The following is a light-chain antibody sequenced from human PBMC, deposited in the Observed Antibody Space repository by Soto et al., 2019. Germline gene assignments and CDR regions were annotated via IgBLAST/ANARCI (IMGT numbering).Light chain of an antibody. J-gene: IGLJ1*01. CDR2: GNS. V-gene: IGLV1-40*01. CDR3: QSYHSRLSGRYV. CDR1: SSNIGAGYD. Sequence: QSALTQPPSVSGAPGQRVTISCTGSSSNIGAGYDVHWYQQLPGTAPKLLIYGNSNRPSGVPDRFSGSKSGTSASLAITGLQAEDEADYYCQSYHSRLSGRYVFGTGTKVPVL.